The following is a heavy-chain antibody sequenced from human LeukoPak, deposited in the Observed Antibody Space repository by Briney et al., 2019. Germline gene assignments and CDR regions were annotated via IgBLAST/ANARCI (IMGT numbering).Heavy chain of an antibody. D-gene: IGHD3-22*01. CDR2: ISGYNGNT. V-gene: IGHV1-18*01. Sequence: ASVKVSCKASGYTFTSYGISWVRQAPGQGLEWMGWISGYNGNTDYAQKVQGRATMTTDTSTGTAYMELRNLTSDDTAVYYCARKSYYDTSGYYEDFDYWGQGTLVTVSS. J-gene: IGHJ4*02. CDR3: ARKSYYDTSGYYEDFDY. CDR1: GYTFTSYG.